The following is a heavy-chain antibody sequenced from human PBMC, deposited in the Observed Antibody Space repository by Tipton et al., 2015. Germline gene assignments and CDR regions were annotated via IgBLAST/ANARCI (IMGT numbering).Heavy chain of an antibody. V-gene: IGHV4-39*02. CDR3: AILLLYGDYVHGLGY. CDR1: GVSIIGTSYY. D-gene: IGHD4-17*01. J-gene: IGHJ4*02. Sequence: TLSLTCTVSGVSIIGTSYYWGWIRQPPGKGLEWIGSIYYSGDMYYNPSLKSRVAMSVDTSNNHFSLGLTSLTASGTAVYYCAILLLYGDYVHGLGYWGRGTLVTVSS. CDR2: IYYSGDM.